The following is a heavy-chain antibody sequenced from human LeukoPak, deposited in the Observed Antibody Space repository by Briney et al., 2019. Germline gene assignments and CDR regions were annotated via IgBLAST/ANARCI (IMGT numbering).Heavy chain of an antibody. CDR2: ISWNSGSI. D-gene: IGHD3-16*01. J-gene: IGHJ4*02. V-gene: IGHV3-9*01. CDR3: AKEESGFGD. CDR1: GFTFDDHA. Sequence: GGSLRLSCAASGFTFDDHAMHWVRQVPGKGLEWVSGISWNSGSIGYADSVKGRFTISRDNAKNSLYLQMNSLRAEDTALYYCAKEESGFGDWGQGTLVTVSS.